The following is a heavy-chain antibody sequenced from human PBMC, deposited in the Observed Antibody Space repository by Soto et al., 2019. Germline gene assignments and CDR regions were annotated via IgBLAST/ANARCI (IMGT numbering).Heavy chain of an antibody. CDR1: GFTFSSYS. D-gene: IGHD2-15*01. J-gene: IGHJ6*03. Sequence: EVQLVESGGGLVKPGGSLRLSCAASGFTFSSYSMNWVRQAPGKGLEWVSSISSSSSYIYYADSVKGRFTISRDNAKNSLYLQMNSLRAEDTAVYYCARDRQVRCSGGSCRYYYYMDVWGKGTTVTVSS. V-gene: IGHV3-21*01. CDR3: ARDRQVRCSGGSCRYYYYMDV. CDR2: ISSSSSYI.